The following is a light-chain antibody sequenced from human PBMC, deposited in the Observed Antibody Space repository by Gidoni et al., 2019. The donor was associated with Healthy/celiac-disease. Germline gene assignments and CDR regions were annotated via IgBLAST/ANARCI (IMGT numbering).Light chain of an antibody. CDR3: QQYYSTPYT. V-gene: IGKV4-1*01. CDR2: WAS. CDR1: QSVLYSSNNKNY. J-gene: IGKJ2*01. Sequence: DIVMTQSPDSLAVSLGERATINCKSSQSVLYSSNNKNYLAWYQQKPGQPPKLLIYWASTRESGVPDRFSGSGSGTDFTLTISSLQAEDVAVYYCQQYYSTPYTFGQGPKLEFK.